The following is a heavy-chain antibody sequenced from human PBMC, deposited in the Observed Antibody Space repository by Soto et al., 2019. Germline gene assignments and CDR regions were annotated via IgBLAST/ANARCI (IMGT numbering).Heavy chain of an antibody. J-gene: IGHJ6*02. Sequence: SQTLSLTCAISGDSVSINSAAWNLIRRSPSRGLEWLGRTYYRSKWYNDYAVSVKSRITINPDTSKNQFSLQLNSVTPEDTAVYYCAREIRFLDGMDVWGQGTTVTVSS. D-gene: IGHD3-3*01. V-gene: IGHV6-1*01. CDR2: TYYRSKWYN. CDR1: GDSVSINSAA. CDR3: AREIRFLDGMDV.